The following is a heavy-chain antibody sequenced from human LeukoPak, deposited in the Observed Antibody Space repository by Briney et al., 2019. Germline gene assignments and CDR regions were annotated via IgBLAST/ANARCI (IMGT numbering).Heavy chain of an antibody. CDR2: INHSGST. CDR1: GGSFSGYY. V-gene: IGHV4-34*01. D-gene: IGHD1-1*01. CDR3: ARRKRYWFDP. Sequence: PSETLSLTCAVYGGSFSGYYWSWIRQPPGKGLEWIGEINHSGSTNYNPSLKSRVTISVDTSKNQFSLKLSSVTAADTAVYYCARRKRYWFDPWGQGTLVTVSS. J-gene: IGHJ5*02.